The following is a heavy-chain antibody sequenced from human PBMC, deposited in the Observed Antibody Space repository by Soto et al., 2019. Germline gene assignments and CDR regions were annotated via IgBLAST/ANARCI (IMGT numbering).Heavy chain of an antibody. CDR3: ARDRSMIVGPGNYYYYYGMDV. CDR2: IWYDGSNK. CDR1: GFTFSSYG. D-gene: IGHD3-22*01. V-gene: IGHV3-33*01. J-gene: IGHJ6*02. Sequence: GGSLRLSCAASGFTFSSYGMHWVRQAPGKGLEWVAVIWYDGSNKYYADSVKGRFTISRDNSKNTLYLQMNSLRAEDTAVYYCARDRSMIVGPGNYYYYYGMDVWGQGTTVTVSS.